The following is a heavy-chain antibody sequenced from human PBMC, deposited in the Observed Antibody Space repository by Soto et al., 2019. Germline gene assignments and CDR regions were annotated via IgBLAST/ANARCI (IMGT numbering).Heavy chain of an antibody. Sequence: QVQLVESGGGVVQPGRSLRLSCAASGFTFSSYGMHWVRQAPDKGLEWVAVIWYDGSNKYYADSVKGRFTISRDNSKNTLYLQMNSLRAEDTAVYYCARNGASYYDSSGRMSYWGQGTLVTVSS. CDR3: ARNGASYYDSSGRMSY. D-gene: IGHD3-22*01. J-gene: IGHJ4*02. CDR1: GFTFSSYG. V-gene: IGHV3-33*01. CDR2: IWYDGSNK.